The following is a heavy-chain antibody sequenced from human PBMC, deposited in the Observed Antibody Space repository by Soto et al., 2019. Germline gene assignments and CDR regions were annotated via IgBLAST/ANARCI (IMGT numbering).Heavy chain of an antibody. CDR1: VYTFTSYG. Sequence: XSVKVSCKGSVYTFTSYGISWVRQAPGQGLEWMGWISAYNGNTNYAQKLQGRVTMTTDTSTSTAYMELRSLRSDDTAVYYCARETQDQTITIFGVVNPQFDYWGQGTLVTVSS. CDR3: ARETQDQTITIFGVVNPQFDY. D-gene: IGHD3-3*01. V-gene: IGHV1-18*04. CDR2: ISAYNGNT. J-gene: IGHJ4*02.